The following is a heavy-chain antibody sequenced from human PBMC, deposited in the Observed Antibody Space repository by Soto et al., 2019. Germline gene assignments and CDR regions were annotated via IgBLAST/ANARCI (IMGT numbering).Heavy chain of an antibody. J-gene: IGHJ3*02. CDR3: ARDSAGDYYDSSGYPYDAFDI. CDR1: GYTFTSYG. D-gene: IGHD3-22*01. V-gene: IGHV1-18*01. Sequence: QVQLVQSGAEVKKPGASVKVSCKASGYTFTSYGISWVRQAPGQGLEWMGWISAYNGNTNYAQKLQGRVTMTTDTSTSTAYMELRSLRYDDTAVYYCARDSAGDYYDSSGYPYDAFDIWGQGTMVTVSS. CDR2: ISAYNGNT.